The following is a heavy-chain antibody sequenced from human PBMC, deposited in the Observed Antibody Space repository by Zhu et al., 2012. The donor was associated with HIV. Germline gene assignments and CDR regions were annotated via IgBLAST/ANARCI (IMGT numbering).Heavy chain of an antibody. V-gene: IGHV4-38-2*02. J-gene: IGHJ4*02. CDR3: ARAVSKSGWLRKFDY. D-gene: IGHD6-19*01. Sequence: QVQLQESGPGLVKPSETLSLTCTVSGYSISSGHYWGWIRQPPGKGLEWIGNMFHGGSTYYNPSLKSRVIISGDTSKNQFSLKLSSVTAADTAVYYCARAVSKSGWLRKFDYVGQGTPVTVSS. CDR1: GYSISSGHY. CDR2: MFHGGST.